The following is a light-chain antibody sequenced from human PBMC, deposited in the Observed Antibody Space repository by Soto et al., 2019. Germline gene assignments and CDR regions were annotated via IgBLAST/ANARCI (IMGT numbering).Light chain of an antibody. Sequence: DIQMTNSPSSMSASVEDTVTITCRASQGISGCLTWHQQNPGKAPKVLIYTASSLQSGVPSRFRGSGSGTEFTLTISSLQPEDFATYYCQQTNSFPITFGQGTRLDIK. CDR3: QQTNSFPIT. CDR1: QGISGC. CDR2: TAS. J-gene: IGKJ5*01. V-gene: IGKV1-12*01.